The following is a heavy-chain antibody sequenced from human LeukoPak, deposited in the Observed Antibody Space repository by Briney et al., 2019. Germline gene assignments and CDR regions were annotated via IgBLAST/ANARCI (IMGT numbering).Heavy chain of an antibody. CDR3: AKDRDGRNPVELDYYYYYMDV. V-gene: IGHV3-23*01. J-gene: IGHJ6*03. CDR1: GFTFSSYA. Sequence: GGSLRLSCAASGFTFSSYAMSWVRQAPGKGLEWVSAISGSGGSTYYADSVKGRFTISRDNSKNTLYLQMNSLRAEDTAVYYCAKDRDGRNPVELDYYYYYMDVWGKGTTVTVSS. D-gene: IGHD1-14*01. CDR2: ISGSGGST.